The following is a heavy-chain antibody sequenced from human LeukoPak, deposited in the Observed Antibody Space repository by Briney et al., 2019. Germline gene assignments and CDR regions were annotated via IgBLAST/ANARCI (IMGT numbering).Heavy chain of an antibody. CDR2: ISGSGGST. CDR1: GFTFSSYA. V-gene: IGHV3-23*01. J-gene: IGHJ6*04. Sequence: GGSLGLSCAASGFTFSSYAMSWVRQAPGKGLEWVSAISGSGGSTYYADSVKGRFTISRDNSKNTLYLQMNSLRTEDTAVYYCAKYCWSSTTCYYYYFYGIDLWGKGTTVTVSS. CDR3: AKYCWSSTTCYYYYFYGIDL. D-gene: IGHD2-2*01.